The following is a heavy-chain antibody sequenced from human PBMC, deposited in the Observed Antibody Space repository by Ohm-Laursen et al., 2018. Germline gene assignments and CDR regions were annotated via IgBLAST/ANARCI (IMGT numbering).Heavy chain of an antibody. CDR1: GGSISSGAYY. CDR3: ARLHPNSSGGY. Sequence: GTLSLTCTVSGGSISSGAYYWGWIRQPPGKGLEWIGSIYYSGSTYYNPSLKSRVTISVDTSKIQFSLKLSSVTAADTAVYYCARLHPNSSGGYWGQGTLVTVSS. J-gene: IGHJ4*02. V-gene: IGHV4-39*01. CDR2: IYYSGST. D-gene: IGHD6-25*01.